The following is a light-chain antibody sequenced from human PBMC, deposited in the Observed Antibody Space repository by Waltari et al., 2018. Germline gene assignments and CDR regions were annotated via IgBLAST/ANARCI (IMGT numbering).Light chain of an antibody. CDR2: GNS. V-gene: IGLV1-40*01. CDR3: QSYDSSLSGSL. J-gene: IGLJ2*01. CDR1: SPNIGPGYD. Sequence: QSGLTQPPSVSGAPGQRVPISCTRRSPNIGPGYDVHWYQLLPGTAPTPLIYGNSNRPSGVPDRFSGSKSGTSASLAITGLQPEDEADYYCQSYDSSLSGSLFGGGTKLTVL.